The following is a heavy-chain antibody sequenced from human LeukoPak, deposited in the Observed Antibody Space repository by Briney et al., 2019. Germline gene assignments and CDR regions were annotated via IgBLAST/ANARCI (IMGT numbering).Heavy chain of an antibody. V-gene: IGHV3-33*01. CDR3: AREGYYYGSGSYPIDY. CDR1: GFTYGSYG. Sequence: GGSLRLSCAASGFTYGSYGMHWVRQAPGKGLEWVAHIWYDGSNQYYADSVKGRFTISRDNSKNTLYLQMSSLRAEDTAVYYCAREGYYYGSGSYPIDYWGQGTLVTVSS. CDR2: IWYDGSNQ. D-gene: IGHD3-10*01. J-gene: IGHJ4*02.